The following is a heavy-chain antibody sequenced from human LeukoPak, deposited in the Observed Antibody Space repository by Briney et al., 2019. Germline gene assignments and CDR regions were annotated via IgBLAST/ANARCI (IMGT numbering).Heavy chain of an antibody. D-gene: IGHD3-22*01. V-gene: IGHV3-30*18. Sequence: PGGSLRLSCAASGFTFSRYGMHSVRQAPGKGLGWVAVISYDGSNKYYADSVKGRFTISRDNSKNTLYLQMNSLRAEDTAVYYCAKDRDYYDSSGYYYFDYWGQGTLVTVSS. CDR3: AKDRDYYDSSGYYYFDY. CDR1: GFTFSRYG. CDR2: ISYDGSNK. J-gene: IGHJ4*02.